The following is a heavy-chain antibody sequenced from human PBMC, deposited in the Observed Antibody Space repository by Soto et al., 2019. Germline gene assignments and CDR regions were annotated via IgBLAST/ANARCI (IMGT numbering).Heavy chain of an antibody. J-gene: IGHJ4*02. CDR2: INHSGST. CDR1: GGSFSGYY. CDR3: ARGGLGYKDIVVVPAAIGQNYFDY. D-gene: IGHD2-2*02. Sequence: PSETLSLTCAVYGGSFSGYYWSWIRQPPGKGLEWIGEINHSGSTNYNPSLKSRVTISVDTSKNQFSLKLSSVTAADTAVYYCARGGLGYKDIVVVPAAIGQNYFDYWGQGTLVTVSS. V-gene: IGHV4-34*01.